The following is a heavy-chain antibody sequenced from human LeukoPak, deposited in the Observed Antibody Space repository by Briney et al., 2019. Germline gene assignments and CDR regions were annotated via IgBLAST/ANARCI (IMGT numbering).Heavy chain of an antibody. CDR3: AKDGRHWFGELFRPDY. V-gene: IGHV3-23*01. CDR1: GFTFSSYA. CDR2: ISGSGGST. J-gene: IGHJ4*02. D-gene: IGHD3-10*01. Sequence: GGSLRLSCAASGFTFSSYAMSWVRQAPGKGLEWVSAISGSGGSTYYADSVKGRFTISRDNSKNTLYLQMNSLRAEDTAVYYCAKDGRHWFGELFRPDYWGQGTLVTVSS.